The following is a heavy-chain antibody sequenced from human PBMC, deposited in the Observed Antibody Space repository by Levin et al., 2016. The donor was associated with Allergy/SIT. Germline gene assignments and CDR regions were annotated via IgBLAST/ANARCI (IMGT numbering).Heavy chain of an antibody. CDR2: IKHDGSEK. D-gene: IGHD3-3*01. Sequence: VRQMPGKGLEWVAIIKHDGSEKYYVDSVRGRFTVSKDNAKNLLYLQMSSLRDEDTAVYYCVRDWYSFWSGSDPDRLDYWGQGTLVTVSS. V-gene: IGHV3-7*05. J-gene: IGHJ4*02. CDR3: VRDWYSFWSGSDPDRLDY.